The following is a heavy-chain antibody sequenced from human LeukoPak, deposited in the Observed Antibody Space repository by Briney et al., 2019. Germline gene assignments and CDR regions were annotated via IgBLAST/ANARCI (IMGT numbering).Heavy chain of an antibody. CDR2: IYYSGST. J-gene: IGHJ4*02. D-gene: IGHD1-26*01. CDR1: GGSISSSSYY. V-gene: IGHV4-39*07. Sequence: SETLSLTCTVSGGSISSSSYYWGWIRQPPGKGLEWIGSIYYSGSTYYNPSLKSRVTISVDTSNNQFSLRLSSVTASDTAVYYCARDSGTYSRDFDYWGQGTLVTVSS. CDR3: ARDSGTYSRDFDY.